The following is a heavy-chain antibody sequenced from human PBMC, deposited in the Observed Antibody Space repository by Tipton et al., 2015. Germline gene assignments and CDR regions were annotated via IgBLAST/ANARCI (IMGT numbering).Heavy chain of an antibody. Sequence: TLSLTCTVSGGSIGSSGFYWGWIRQPPGKGLEWIGSIYYSGSTYYNPSLKSRVTISVDTSKNQFSLKLSSVTAADTAVYYCARLSVFGGVDYWGQGTLVTVSS. J-gene: IGHJ4*02. CDR2: IYYSGST. D-gene: IGHD3-16*01. CDR1: GGSIGSSGFY. CDR3: ARLSVFGGVDY. V-gene: IGHV4-39*01.